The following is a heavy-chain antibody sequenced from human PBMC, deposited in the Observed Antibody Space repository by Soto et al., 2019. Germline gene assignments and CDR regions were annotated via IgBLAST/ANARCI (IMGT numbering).Heavy chain of an antibody. V-gene: IGHV4-38-2*01. CDR2: IYHSGTT. CDR3: ARAPRDAIPDY. CDR1: GDSISSGYC. D-gene: IGHD2-2*01. J-gene: IGHJ4*02. Sequence: LSLTCAVSGDSISSGYCWAWIRQPPGKGLEWIGSIYHSGTTYYNPSLKSRVTISVDTSKNQFSLKLSSVTAADSAVYYCARAPRDAIPDYWGQGTLVTVSS.